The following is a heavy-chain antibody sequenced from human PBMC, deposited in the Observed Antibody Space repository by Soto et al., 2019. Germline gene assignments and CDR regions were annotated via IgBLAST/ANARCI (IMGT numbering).Heavy chain of an antibody. CDR3: ARDKAYGDSEDY. J-gene: IGHJ4*02. V-gene: IGHV3-7*03. Sequence: EVQLVESGGGLVQPGGSLRLPCVAPDFPFSNNWMSWFPRPQGKGLEWVANIKQHGNEKYYVDSVKGRFTISRDDAKNSLYLQMTSLRAEDTAVYYCARDKAYGDSEDYWGQGTLVTVSS. D-gene: IGHD4-17*01. CDR2: IKQHGNEK. CDR1: DFPFSNNW.